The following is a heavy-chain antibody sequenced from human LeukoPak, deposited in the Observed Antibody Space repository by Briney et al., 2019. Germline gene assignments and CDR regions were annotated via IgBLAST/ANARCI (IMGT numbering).Heavy chain of an antibody. J-gene: IGHJ5*02. CDR2: INHSGST. CDR1: GGSFSGYY. Sequence: SETLSLTCAVYGGSFSGYYWSWIRQPPGKGQEWIGEINHSGSTNYNPSLKSRVTISVDTSKNQFSLKLSSVTAADTAVYYCARMAYSSSWRPRLGWFDPWGQGTLVTVSS. CDR3: ARMAYSSSWRPRLGWFDP. D-gene: IGHD6-13*01. V-gene: IGHV4-34*01.